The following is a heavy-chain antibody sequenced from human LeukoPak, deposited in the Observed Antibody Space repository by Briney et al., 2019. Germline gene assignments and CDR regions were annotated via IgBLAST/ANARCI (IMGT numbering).Heavy chain of an antibody. CDR2: IRRKANGGTA. CDR1: GFTFGDYA. D-gene: IGHD3-16*01. J-gene: IGHJ5*02. CDR3: TRVVRLQHLGGWFDP. V-gene: IGHV3-49*04. Sequence: GGSLRLSCTASGFTFGDYAMSWVRQAPGKGLEWVGFIRRKANGGTAEYATSVQGRFTISRDDSKSIAYLQMNSLETEDTALYYCTRVVRLQHLGGWFDPWGQGTLVTVSS.